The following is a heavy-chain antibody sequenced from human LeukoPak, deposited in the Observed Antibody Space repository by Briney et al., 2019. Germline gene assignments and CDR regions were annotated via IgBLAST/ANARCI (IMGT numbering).Heavy chain of an antibody. Sequence: TPGGSLRLSCAAAGLTFSNYNMNWVSQAPGKGLEWVSYISSSSTNIYYTDSVKGRFTISRENAKNSLYLQMNSLRAEDTAVYYCARDDTAVAGTELDYWGPGTLVTVSS. CDR1: GLTFSNYN. D-gene: IGHD6-19*01. J-gene: IGHJ4*02. V-gene: IGHV3-21*01. CDR2: ISSSSTNI. CDR3: ARDDTAVAGTELDY.